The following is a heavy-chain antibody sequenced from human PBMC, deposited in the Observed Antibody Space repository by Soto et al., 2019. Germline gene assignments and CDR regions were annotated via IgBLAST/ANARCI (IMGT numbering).Heavy chain of an antibody. D-gene: IGHD6-13*01. CDR1: GYSFTSYW. Sequence: PGESLKISCKGSGYSFTSYWISWVRQMPGKGLEWMGRIDPSDSYTNYSPSFQGHVTISADKSISTAYLQWSSLKASDTAMYYCARLKLAQQFYYYYGMDVWGQGTTVTVSS. J-gene: IGHJ6*02. CDR2: IDPSDSYT. CDR3: ARLKLAQQFYYYYGMDV. V-gene: IGHV5-10-1*01.